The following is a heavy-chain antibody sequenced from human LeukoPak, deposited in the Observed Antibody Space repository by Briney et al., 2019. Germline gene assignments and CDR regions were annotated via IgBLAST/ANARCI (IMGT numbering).Heavy chain of an antibody. CDR1: GYTFTDYY. CDR3: ARGENWNYGIDI. D-gene: IGHD1-7*01. J-gene: IGHJ3*02. V-gene: IGHV1-2*04. CDR2: INPNSGGT. Sequence: GASVKVSCKASGYTFTDYYIHWVRQAPGQGLEWMGWINPNSGGTNYAQKFQGWVTMTRDTSISTAYMELSRLRSDDTAVYYCARGENWNYGIDIWGQGTMVTVSS.